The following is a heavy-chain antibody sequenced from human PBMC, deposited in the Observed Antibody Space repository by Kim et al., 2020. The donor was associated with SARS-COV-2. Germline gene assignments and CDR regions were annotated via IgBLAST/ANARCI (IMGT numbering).Heavy chain of an antibody. D-gene: IGHD3-22*01. J-gene: IGHJ4*02. Sequence: GGSLRLSCAASGFTFSSYAMHWVRQAPGKGLEWVAVISYDGSNKYYADSVKGRFTISRDNSKNTLYLQMNSLRAEDTAVYYCARGRHYYDSSGYEFDYWGQGTLVTVSS. CDR2: ISYDGSNK. V-gene: IGHV3-30*04. CDR1: GFTFSSYA. CDR3: ARGRHYYDSSGYEFDY.